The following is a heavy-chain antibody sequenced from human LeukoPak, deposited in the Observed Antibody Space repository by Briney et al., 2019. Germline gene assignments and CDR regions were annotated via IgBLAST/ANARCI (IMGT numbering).Heavy chain of an antibody. Sequence: GESLKISCKGSGYSFTSYWIAWVGQMPGKGLEWMGIIHPGDSDTRYSPSFRGQVTISADKSISTAYLQWSSLKASDTAMYYCARQGGSSYDYWGQGTLVAVSS. D-gene: IGHD6-13*01. J-gene: IGHJ4*02. CDR1: GYSFTSYW. CDR3: ARQGGSSYDY. V-gene: IGHV5-51*01. CDR2: IHPGDSDT.